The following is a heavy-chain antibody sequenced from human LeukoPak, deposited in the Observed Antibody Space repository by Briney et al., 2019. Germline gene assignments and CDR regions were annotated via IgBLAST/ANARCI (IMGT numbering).Heavy chain of an antibody. Sequence: GRSLRLSCAASGFTFDDYAMHWVRQAPGKGLEWVSGISWNSGSIGYADSVKGRFTISRDNAKNSLYLQMNSLRAEDTALYYCAKARGGYSYGFSSIYYYYGMDVWGQGTTVTVS. J-gene: IGHJ6*02. CDR1: GFTFDDYA. CDR3: AKARGGYSYGFSSIYYYYGMDV. D-gene: IGHD5-18*01. CDR2: ISWNSGSI. V-gene: IGHV3-9*01.